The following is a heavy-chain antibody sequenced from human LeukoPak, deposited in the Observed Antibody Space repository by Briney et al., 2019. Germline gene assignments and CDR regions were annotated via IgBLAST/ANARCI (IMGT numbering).Heavy chain of an antibody. D-gene: IGHD6-19*01. J-gene: IGHJ4*02. CDR3: AREAAVAGKGGFDY. Sequence: GGSLRLSCAAAGFTFSSYGIHWVRQAPGKGLEWVTVIWYDGSNKYYADSVNGRFTISRDNSKNTLYLQMNSLRAEDTAVYYCAREAAVAGKGGFDYWGQGTLVTVSS. CDR1: GFTFSSYG. V-gene: IGHV3-33*01. CDR2: IWYDGSNK.